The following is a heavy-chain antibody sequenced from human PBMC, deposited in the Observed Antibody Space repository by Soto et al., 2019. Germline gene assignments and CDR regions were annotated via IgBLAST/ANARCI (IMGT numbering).Heavy chain of an antibody. CDR1: GCSISTGGYY. J-gene: IGHJ3*02. V-gene: IGHV4-31*03. CDR3: VGYYDSSGYTTRTFDI. D-gene: IGHD3-22*01. CDR2: IYYSGST. Sequence: SETLSLTSNISGCSISTGGYYWSWIRQHPGKGLEWIGYIYYSGSTYYNPSLKSRVTISVDTSKNQFSLKLSSVTAADTAVYYCVGYYDSSGYTTRTFDIWGQGTMVT.